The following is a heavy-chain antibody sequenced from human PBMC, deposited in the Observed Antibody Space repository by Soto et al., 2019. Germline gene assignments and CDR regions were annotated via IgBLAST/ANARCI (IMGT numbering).Heavy chain of an antibody. V-gene: IGHV3-30*18. J-gene: IGHJ4*02. CDR1: GFTFSSYG. D-gene: IGHD2-21*01. Sequence: QVQLVESGGGVVQPGRSLRLSCAASGFTFSSYGMHWVRQAPGKGLEWVAVISYDGSNKYYADSVKGRFTISRDNSKNTLYLQMNSLRAEDTAVYYCAKDIDGVIYFDYWGQGTLVTVSS. CDR3: AKDIDGVIYFDY. CDR2: ISYDGSNK.